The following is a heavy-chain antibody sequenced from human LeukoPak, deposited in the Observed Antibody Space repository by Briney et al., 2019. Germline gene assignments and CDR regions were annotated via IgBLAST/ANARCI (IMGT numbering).Heavy chain of an antibody. CDR1: GYSISSGYY. J-gene: IGHJ4*02. Sequence: SETLSLTCAVSGYSISSGYYWSWIRQPPGKGLEWIGEINHSGSTNYNPSLKSRVTISVDTSKNQFSLKLSSVTAADTAVYYCARGDYYDSSGYYYFDYWGQGTLVTVSS. V-gene: IGHV4-34*01. D-gene: IGHD3-22*01. CDR2: INHSGST. CDR3: ARGDYYDSSGYYYFDY.